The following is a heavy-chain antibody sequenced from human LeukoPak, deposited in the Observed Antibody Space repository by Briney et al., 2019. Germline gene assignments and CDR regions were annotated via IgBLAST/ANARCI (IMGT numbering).Heavy chain of an antibody. J-gene: IGHJ4*02. CDR3: ARHRIVATIDK. CDR2: IYYSGST. Sequence: SETLSLTCTVSGGSISSSNYYWAWIRQPPGKGLEWIGSIYYSGSTYYNPSLKSRITISVDTSKNQFSLNLNSVTAADTAVYFCARHRIVATIDKWGQGTLVTVSS. V-gene: IGHV4-39*01. CDR1: GGSISSSNYY. D-gene: IGHD5-12*01.